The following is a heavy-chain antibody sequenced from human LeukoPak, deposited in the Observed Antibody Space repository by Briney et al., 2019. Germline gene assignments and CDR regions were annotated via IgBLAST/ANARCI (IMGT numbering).Heavy chain of an antibody. CDR2: IYYSGST. CDR3: ARLDSIHLITY. J-gene: IGHJ4*02. D-gene: IGHD3-16*01. Sequence: SETLSLTCTVSGGSISSSSYYWGCLRQPPGKGLEWIGTIYYSGSTYYNPSLKSRVTISVDTSKNHFSLKLSSVTPADMAVYYCARLDSIHLITYWGQGTLVTVSS. V-gene: IGHV4-39*02. CDR1: GGSISSSSYY.